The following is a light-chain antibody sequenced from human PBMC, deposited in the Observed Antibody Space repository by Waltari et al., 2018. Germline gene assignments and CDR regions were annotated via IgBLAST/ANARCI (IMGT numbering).Light chain of an antibody. CDR1: QSVSSN. CDR3: QQYNNWPPRFT. V-gene: IGKV3-15*01. Sequence: EIVMTQSPATLSVSPGESATLSCRASQSVSSNLAWYQQKPGQAPRLLIYGASTRATGIPARFSGSGSGTEFTLTISSMQSEDFAVYYCQQYNNWPPRFTFGGGTKVEIK. CDR2: GAS. J-gene: IGKJ4*01.